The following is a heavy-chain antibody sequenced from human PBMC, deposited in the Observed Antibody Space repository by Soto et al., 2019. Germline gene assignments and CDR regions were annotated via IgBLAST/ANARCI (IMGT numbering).Heavy chain of an antibody. CDR1: GFTFSSYI. Sequence: EVQLVESGGGLVKPGGSLRLSCAASGFTFSSYIMNWVRQAPGKGLEWVSSISSSSTYMHYADSVKGRFTISRDNAKNSLYLQMNGLRAEDTAVYYCARDGDYDSSGYYPPYDAFDIWGQGTMVTVSS. V-gene: IGHV3-21*01. CDR2: ISSSSTYM. J-gene: IGHJ3*02. CDR3: ARDGDYDSSGYYPPYDAFDI. D-gene: IGHD3-22*01.